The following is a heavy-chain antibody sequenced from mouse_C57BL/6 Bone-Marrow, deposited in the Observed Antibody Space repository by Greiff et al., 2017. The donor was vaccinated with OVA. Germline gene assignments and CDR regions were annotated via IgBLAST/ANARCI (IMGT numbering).Heavy chain of an antibody. CDR2: IYPGSGST. V-gene: IGHV1-55*01. J-gene: IGHJ2*01. CDR1: GYTFTSYW. D-gene: IGHD2-1*01. Sequence: QVQLQQPGAELVKPGASVKMSCKASGYTFTSYWITWVKQRPGQGLEWIGDIYPGSGSTNYNEKFKSKATLTVDTSSSTAYMQLSSLTSEDSAVYDCARGPLYGNYEGGFDYWGQGTTLTVSS. CDR3: ARGPLYGNYEGGFDY.